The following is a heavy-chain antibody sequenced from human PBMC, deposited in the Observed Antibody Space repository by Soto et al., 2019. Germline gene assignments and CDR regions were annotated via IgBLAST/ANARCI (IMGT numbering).Heavy chain of an antibody. CDR1: GFTFSSYA. D-gene: IGHD4-17*01. CDR3: AAGYGDRRTDS. J-gene: IGHJ4*02. Sequence: QVQLVESGGGVVQPGRSLRLSCAASGFTFSSYAMHWVRQAPGKGLEWVAVISYDGSNKYYADSVKGRFTISRDNSKNTPYLQMNSLRAEDTAVYYCAAGYGDRRTDSWGQGTLVTVSS. V-gene: IGHV3-30-3*01. CDR2: ISYDGSNK.